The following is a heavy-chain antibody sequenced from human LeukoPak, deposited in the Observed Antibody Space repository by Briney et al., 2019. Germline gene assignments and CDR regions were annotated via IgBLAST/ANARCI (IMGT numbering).Heavy chain of an antibody. Sequence: GGSLRLSCAASGFTFTSAWMSWVRQAPGKGLEWVGRIKGETAAGAPDYVASVKGRFTISRDDSKNTLFLQMNSLVTEDTAVYYCITGDYWGQGTLVTVSS. CDR3: ITGDY. J-gene: IGHJ4*02. V-gene: IGHV3-15*01. D-gene: IGHD5-24*01. CDR1: GFTFTSAW. CDR2: IKGETAAGAP.